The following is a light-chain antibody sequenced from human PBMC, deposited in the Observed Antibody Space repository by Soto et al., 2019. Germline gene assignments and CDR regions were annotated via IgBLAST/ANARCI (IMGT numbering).Light chain of an antibody. J-gene: IGKJ2*01. V-gene: IGKV1-5*03. Sequence: DIQMNQSPSTLSASVGDRVTITCRASQSISSWLAWYQQKPGKAPKLLTYRASSLETGVPSRFSGSGSGTEFTLTITNLQPDDFAIYYCQQYDSFPYTFGQGTKLEIK. CDR1: QSISSW. CDR3: QQYDSFPYT. CDR2: RAS.